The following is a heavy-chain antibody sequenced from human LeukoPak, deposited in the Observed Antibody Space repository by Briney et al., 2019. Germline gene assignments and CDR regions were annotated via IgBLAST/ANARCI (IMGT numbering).Heavy chain of an antibody. CDR2: ISTKGGST. CDR3: ARDRSGAFDY. J-gene: IGHJ4*02. D-gene: IGHD6-25*01. V-gene: IGHV3-64*02. Sequence: GSLRLSCAASGFIFSNYAMYWVRQAPGKGLESVAAISTKGGSTSYADSVKGRITISRDDSKNTLYLQMGSLTTDDMGVYFCARDRSGAFDYWGQGTLVTVSS. CDR1: GFIFSNYA.